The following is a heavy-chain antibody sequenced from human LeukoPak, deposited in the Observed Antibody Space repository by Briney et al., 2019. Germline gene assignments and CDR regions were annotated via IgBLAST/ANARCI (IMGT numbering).Heavy chain of an antibody. CDR1: GGTSSSYA. CDR2: IIPILGIA. V-gene: IGHV1-69*04. Sequence: ASVKVSCKASGGTSSSYAISWVRQAPGQGLEWMGRIIPILGIANYAQKFQGRVTITADKSTSTAYMELSSLRSEDTAVYYCARMNWDSSGSSDYWGQGTLVTVSS. CDR3: ARMNWDSSGSSDY. J-gene: IGHJ4*02. D-gene: IGHD6-19*01.